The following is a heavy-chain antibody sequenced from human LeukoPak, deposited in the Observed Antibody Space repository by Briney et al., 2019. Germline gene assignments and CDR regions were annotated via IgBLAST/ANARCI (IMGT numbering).Heavy chain of an antibody. V-gene: IGHV3-21*01. D-gene: IGHD6-13*01. CDR1: GFTFSSYS. Sequence: RPGGSLRLSCAASGFTFSSYSMNWVRQAPGKGLEWVSSISSSSSYIYYADSVKGRFTISRDNAKNSLYLQMNSLRAEDTAVYYCARDRSSSWSYYFDYWGQGTLVTVSS. CDR2: ISSSSSYI. CDR3: ARDRSSSWSYYFDY. J-gene: IGHJ4*02.